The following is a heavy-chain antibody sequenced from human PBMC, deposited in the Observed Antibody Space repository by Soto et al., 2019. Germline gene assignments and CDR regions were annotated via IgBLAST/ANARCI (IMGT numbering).Heavy chain of an antibody. CDR3: ARAYSSSWYRYPD. Sequence: EVQLVESGGGLVKPGGSLRLSCAASGFTFSSYSMNWVRQAPGKGLEWVSSISSSSSYIYYADSVKGRFPISRDNAKNSLYLQRNSLRAEDTAVYYCARAYSSSWYRYPDWGQGTLVTVSS. J-gene: IGHJ4*02. D-gene: IGHD6-13*01. CDR2: ISSSSSYI. V-gene: IGHV3-21*01. CDR1: GFTFSSYS.